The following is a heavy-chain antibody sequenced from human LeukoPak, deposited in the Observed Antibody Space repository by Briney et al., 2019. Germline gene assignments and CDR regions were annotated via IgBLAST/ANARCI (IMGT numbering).Heavy chain of an antibody. CDR3: ARGERYFQH. Sequence: GGSLRLSCAASGFTFSSYAMHWVRQAPGKGLEWVAVIPYDGSNKYYADSVKGRFTISRDNSKNTLYLQMNSLRAEDTAVYYCARGERYFQHWGQGTLVTVSS. CDR2: IPYDGSNK. J-gene: IGHJ1*01. V-gene: IGHV3-30*04. CDR1: GFTFSSYA.